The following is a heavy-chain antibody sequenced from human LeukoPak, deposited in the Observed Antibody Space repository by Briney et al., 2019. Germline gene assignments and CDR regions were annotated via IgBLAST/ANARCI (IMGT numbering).Heavy chain of an antibody. CDR3: ASPYSSSSGNWYFDL. CDR1: GGSISSYY. J-gene: IGHJ2*01. V-gene: IGHV4-39*01. Sequence: SETLSLTCTVSGGSISSYYWGWIRQPPGKGLEWIGSIYYSGSTYYNPSLKSRVTISVDTSKNQFSLKLSSVTAADTAVYYCASPYSSSSGNWYFDLWGRGTLVTVSS. CDR2: IYYSGST. D-gene: IGHD6-6*01.